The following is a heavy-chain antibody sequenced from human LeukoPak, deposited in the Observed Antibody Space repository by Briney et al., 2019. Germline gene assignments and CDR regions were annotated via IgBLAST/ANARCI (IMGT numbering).Heavy chain of an antibody. Sequence: SETLSLTCAVYGGSFSGYYWSWIRQPPGKGLEWIGEINHSRSTNYNPSLKTRVTISVETSNNQCSLKLSSVTAADTAVYYCARVRGYYDSRVDYWGQGTLVTVSS. D-gene: IGHD3-22*01. CDR3: ARVRGYYDSRVDY. CDR1: GGSFSGYY. J-gene: IGHJ4*02. V-gene: IGHV4-34*01. CDR2: INHSRST.